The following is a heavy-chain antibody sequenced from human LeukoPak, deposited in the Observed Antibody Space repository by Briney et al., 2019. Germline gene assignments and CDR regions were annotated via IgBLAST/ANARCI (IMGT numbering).Heavy chain of an antibody. D-gene: IGHD3-3*01. CDR3: ARARAPLRFLEWSPTPSYYYYYMDV. CDR2: IIPIFGTA. V-gene: IGHV1-69*05. J-gene: IGHJ6*03. CDR1: GGTFSIYA. Sequence: SVKVSCKATGGTFSIYAISWVRQAPGQGLEWMGGIIPIFGTANYAQKFQGRVTITTDESTSTAYMELSSLRSEDTAVYYCARARAPLRFLEWSPTPSYYYYYMDVWGKGTTVTVSS.